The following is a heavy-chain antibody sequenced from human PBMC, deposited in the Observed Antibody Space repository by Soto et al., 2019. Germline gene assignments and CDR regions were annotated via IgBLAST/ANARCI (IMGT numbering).Heavy chain of an antibody. Sequence: QLQLQESGPGLVKPSETLSLTCTVSGGSISSSSYYWGWIRQPPGKGLEWIGSIYYSGSTYYNPSLKSRVTISVDTSKNQFSLKLSSVTAADTAVYYCARHEGYSGSYQMGFDYWGQGTLVTVSS. V-gene: IGHV4-39*01. CDR3: ARHEGYSGSYQMGFDY. D-gene: IGHD1-26*01. CDR1: GGSISSSSYY. J-gene: IGHJ4*02. CDR2: IYYSGST.